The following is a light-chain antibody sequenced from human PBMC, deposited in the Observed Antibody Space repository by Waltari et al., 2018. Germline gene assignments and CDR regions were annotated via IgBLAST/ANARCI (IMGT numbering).Light chain of an antibody. V-gene: IGKV1-39*01. Sequence: DIQVTQSPSSLSASVGDRVIITCRTSQTTTNYLNWYQQKQGKAPQLLIYAASNLQSGVPSRFSGSGSGTDFTLTISSLQPDDFATYFCQQTYSVPLTFGGGTRVEIK. J-gene: IGKJ4*01. CDR3: QQTYSVPLT. CDR2: AAS. CDR1: QTTTNY.